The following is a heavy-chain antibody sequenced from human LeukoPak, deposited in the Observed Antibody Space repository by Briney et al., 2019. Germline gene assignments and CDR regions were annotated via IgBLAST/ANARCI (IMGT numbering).Heavy chain of an antibody. Sequence: GGSLRLSCEASGFTFSSYWMSWVRQAPGKGLEWVANIKTDGSEKYYVDSVKGRFTISRDNAKNSLYLQMNSLRAEDTAVYYCAKDMGFVVVPAALDYWGQGTLVTVSS. CDR2: IKTDGSEK. V-gene: IGHV3-7*03. CDR1: GFTFSSYW. CDR3: AKDMGFVVVPAALDY. D-gene: IGHD2-2*01. J-gene: IGHJ4*02.